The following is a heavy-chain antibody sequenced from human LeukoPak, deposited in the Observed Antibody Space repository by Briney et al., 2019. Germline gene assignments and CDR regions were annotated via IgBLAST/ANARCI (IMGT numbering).Heavy chain of an antibody. J-gene: IGHJ4*02. Sequence: GASVKVSCKASGYTFTGYYMHWVRQAPGQGLEWMGWINPNSGCTNYAQKFQGRVTMTRDTSISTAYMELSRLRSDDTAVYYCAAYYDSSGYCMWGQGTLVTVSS. CDR3: AAYYDSSGYCM. CDR1: GYTFTGYY. V-gene: IGHV1-2*02. CDR2: INPNSGCT. D-gene: IGHD3-22*01.